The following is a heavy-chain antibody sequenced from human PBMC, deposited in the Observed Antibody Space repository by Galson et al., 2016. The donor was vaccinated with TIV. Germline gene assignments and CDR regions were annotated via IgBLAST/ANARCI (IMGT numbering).Heavy chain of an antibody. D-gene: IGHD3-22*01. Sequence: SLRLSCAASGLTFSSYGMHWVRQAPGKGLEWVAGIWYDGSKKNYADSVKGRLTISRDNSKNTEYLQMDSLRAEDTAVYYCARDQNYYDSSGYHLGRWDGGFDIWGQGTMVTVSS. V-gene: IGHV3-33*01. J-gene: IGHJ3*02. CDR2: IWYDGSKK. CDR1: GLTFSSYG. CDR3: ARDQNYYDSSGYHLGRWDGGFDI.